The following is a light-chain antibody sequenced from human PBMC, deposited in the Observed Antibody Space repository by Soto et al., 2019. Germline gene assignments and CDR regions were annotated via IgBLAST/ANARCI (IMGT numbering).Light chain of an antibody. V-gene: IGKV1-5*03. Sequence: DIQMTQSPSNVSASVGARVTITCRASQSISSWLAWYQQKPGKAPNLLIFNASRLQSGVPSRFSGSGSGTDFALTISSLQPDDFATYYCQQYDTYPLTFGGGTKVEI. CDR2: NAS. CDR1: QSISSW. J-gene: IGKJ4*01. CDR3: QQYDTYPLT.